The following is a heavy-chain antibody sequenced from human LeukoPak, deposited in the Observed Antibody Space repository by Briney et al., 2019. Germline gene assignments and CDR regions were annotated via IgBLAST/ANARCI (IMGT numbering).Heavy chain of an antibody. CDR2: ISSSSSYI. D-gene: IGHD3-16*01. V-gene: IGHV3-21*01. J-gene: IGHJ5*02. CDR3: ARGGIGTRSYNWFDP. CDR1: GFTFSSYS. Sequence: GGSLRLSCAASGFTFSSYSMNWVRQAPGKGLEWVSSISSSSSYIYYADSVKGRFTISRDNAKNSLYLQMNSLRAEDTAVYYCARGGIGTRSYNWFDPWGQGTLVTVSS.